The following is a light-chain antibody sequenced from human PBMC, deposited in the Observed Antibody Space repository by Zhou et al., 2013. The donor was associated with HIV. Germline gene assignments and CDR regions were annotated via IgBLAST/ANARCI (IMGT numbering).Light chain of an antibody. Sequence: EIVLTQSPGTLSLSPGERVTLSCRVSQSVSSTSLAWYQQIPGQAPRLLIYGASSRATGIPDRFSGSGSGTDFTLTISRLEPEDFAVYYCQQYNSSPPRNTFGQGTKVGDQT. V-gene: IGKV3-20*01. CDR2: GAS. J-gene: IGKJ2*01. CDR3: QQYNSSPPRNT. CDR1: QSVSSTS.